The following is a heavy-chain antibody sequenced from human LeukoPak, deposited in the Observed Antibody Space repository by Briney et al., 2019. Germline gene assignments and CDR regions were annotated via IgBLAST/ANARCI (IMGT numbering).Heavy chain of an antibody. Sequence: GGSLRLSCAASGFTFSSYAMSWVRQAPGKGLEWVSAISDSDSGTYYADSVKGRFTISRDNSKNTPYLQMNSLRAEDTAVYCCAKGYGYSSSWTSNYYFYGLDVWGQGTTVTVSS. V-gene: IGHV3-23*01. CDR3: AKGYGYSSSWTSNYYFYGLDV. CDR1: GFTFSSYA. D-gene: IGHD6-13*01. CDR2: ISDSDSGT. J-gene: IGHJ6*02.